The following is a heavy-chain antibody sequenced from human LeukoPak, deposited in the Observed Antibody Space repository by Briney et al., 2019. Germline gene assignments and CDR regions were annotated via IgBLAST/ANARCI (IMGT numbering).Heavy chain of an antibody. Sequence: PSETLSLTCTVSGGSISSSSYYWGWIRQPPGKGLEWIGSIYYSGSTYYNPSLKSRVTISVDTSKNQFSLKLSSVTAADTAVYYCARAPGDYNVYWFDPWGQGSLVTVSS. CDR3: ARAPGDYNVYWFDP. D-gene: IGHD3-10*01. CDR1: GGSISSSSYY. J-gene: IGHJ5*02. CDR2: IYYSGST. V-gene: IGHV4-39*01.